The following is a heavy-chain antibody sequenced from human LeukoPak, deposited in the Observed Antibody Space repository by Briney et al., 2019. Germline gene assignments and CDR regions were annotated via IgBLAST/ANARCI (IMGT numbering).Heavy chain of an antibody. CDR2: IYYSGTT. D-gene: IGHD1-14*01. Sequence: PSETLSLTCTVSGASISSYYWGWIRQPPGKGLEWIGSIYYSGTTYYNPPLKSRVTISVDTSKNQFSLKLTSVTAADTAVYYCARHWYGGASDVWGQGSMVTVSS. CDR1: GASISSYY. V-gene: IGHV4-39*01. CDR3: ARHWYGGASDV. J-gene: IGHJ3*01.